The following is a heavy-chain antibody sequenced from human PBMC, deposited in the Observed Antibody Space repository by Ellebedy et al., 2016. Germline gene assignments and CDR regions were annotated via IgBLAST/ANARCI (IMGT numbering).Heavy chain of an antibody. J-gene: IGHJ4*02. CDR1: GYTFTDNA. CDR2: IAAGDGVT. CDR3: ARGKRNILWSDY. Sequence: ASVKVSCKASGYTFTDNAIHWVRQAPGESLEWMGWIAAGDGVTKYSQKFQGRVTFARDKSAATAYMELSSLTSEDTAVYYCARGKRNILWSDYWGQGTLVTVSS. D-gene: IGHD1-14*01. V-gene: IGHV1-3*01.